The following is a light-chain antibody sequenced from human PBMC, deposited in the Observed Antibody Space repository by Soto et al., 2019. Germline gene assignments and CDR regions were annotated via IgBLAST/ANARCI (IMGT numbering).Light chain of an antibody. CDR3: CSYAGSSTSGVV. CDR2: EVS. Sequence: QSALIQPASVSGSPGQSITISCTGTSSNVGSYNLVSWYQHHPGKAPKLMIYEVSERPSGVSNRFSGSKSGNTASLRISGLQADDEADYYCCSYAGSSTSGVVFGGGTKLTVL. J-gene: IGLJ2*01. V-gene: IGLV2-23*02. CDR1: SSNVGSYNL.